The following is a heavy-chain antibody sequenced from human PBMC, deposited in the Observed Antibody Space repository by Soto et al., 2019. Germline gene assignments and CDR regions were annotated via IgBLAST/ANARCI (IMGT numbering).Heavy chain of an antibody. J-gene: IGHJ5*01. CDR1: GFTFRNFV. Sequence: EVQLLESGGGVVRPGGSLRLSCAASGFTFRNFVMSWVRQAPGKGLQWVSAIRATGGQTFYADSVKGRFTISRDNSMNMLYLQINSLRDEDTALYFCAQDRGWGVVSPSHDSWGQGTLVTVSS. CDR2: IRATGGQT. CDR3: AQDRGWGVVSPSHDS. D-gene: IGHD2-21*01. V-gene: IGHV3-23*01.